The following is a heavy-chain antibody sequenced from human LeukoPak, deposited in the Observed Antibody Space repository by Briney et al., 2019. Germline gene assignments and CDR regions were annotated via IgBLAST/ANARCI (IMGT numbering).Heavy chain of an antibody. CDR2: IIPIFGTA. CDR3: ARARIAAAGFDY. D-gene: IGHD6-13*01. CDR1: GGTFSSYA. Sequence: SVKVSCKASGGTFSSYAISWVRQAPGQGLEWMGGIIPIFGTANYAQKFQGRVTITADESTSTAYVELSSLRSEDTAVYFCARARIAAAGFDYWGQGTLVTVSS. J-gene: IGHJ4*02. V-gene: IGHV1-69*01.